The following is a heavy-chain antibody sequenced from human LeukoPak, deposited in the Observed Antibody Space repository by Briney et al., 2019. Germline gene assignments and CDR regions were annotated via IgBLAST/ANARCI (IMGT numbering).Heavy chain of an antibody. Sequence: GASVKVSCKASGYTFTSYGISWVRQAPGQGLEWMGWISAYNGNTNYAQKLQGRVTMTTDTSTSTAYMELRSLRSDDTAVYYCARMIYYDSSGYYSPWGQGTLVTVSS. CDR2: ISAYNGNT. J-gene: IGHJ5*02. CDR1: GYTFTSYG. D-gene: IGHD3-22*01. V-gene: IGHV1-18*01. CDR3: ARMIYYDSSGYYSP.